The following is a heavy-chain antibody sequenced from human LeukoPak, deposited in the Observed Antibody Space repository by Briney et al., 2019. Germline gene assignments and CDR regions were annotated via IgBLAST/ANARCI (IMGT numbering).Heavy chain of an antibody. V-gene: IGHV3-23*01. CDR1: GFTFSSYA. D-gene: IGHD2-15*01. J-gene: IGHJ4*02. CDR2: ISGSGGST. Sequence: PGGSLRLSCAASGFTFSSYAISWVRQAPGKGREWVSAISGSGGSTYYADSVKGRFTISRDNSKNTLYVHRNHLRPEDTTGYHCENTPRYCSGGRCYGGYFDYWGQGTLVTVSS. CDR3: ENTPRYCSGGRCYGGYFDY.